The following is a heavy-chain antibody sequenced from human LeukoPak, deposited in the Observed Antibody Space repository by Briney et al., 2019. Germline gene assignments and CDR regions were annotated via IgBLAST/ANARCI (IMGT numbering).Heavy chain of an antibody. CDR3: ARQGYCSSTSCLPRFDP. CDR2: IYHSGST. J-gene: IGHJ5*02. CDR1: GGSISSGGYY. Sequence: SETLSLTCTVSGGSISSGGYYWSWIRQPPGKGLEWIGYIYHSGSTYYNPSLKSRVTISVDRSKNQFSLKLSSVTAADTAVYYGARQGYCSSTSCLPRFDPWGQGTLVTVSS. D-gene: IGHD2-2*01. V-gene: IGHV4-30-2*01.